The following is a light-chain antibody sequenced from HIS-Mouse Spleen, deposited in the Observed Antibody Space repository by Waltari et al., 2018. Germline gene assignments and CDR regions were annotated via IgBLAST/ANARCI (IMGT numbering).Light chain of an antibody. V-gene: IGKV1-9*01. CDR3: QQLNSYPQET. Sequence: IQLTQSPSFLSASVAHRVTITCRASQGISSYLAWYQQKPGKAPKPMIYAASTLQSGVPSRFSGSGSGTEFTLTISSLQPEDFATYYCQQLNSYPQETFGGGTKVEIK. CDR1: QGISSY. CDR2: AAS. J-gene: IGKJ4*01.